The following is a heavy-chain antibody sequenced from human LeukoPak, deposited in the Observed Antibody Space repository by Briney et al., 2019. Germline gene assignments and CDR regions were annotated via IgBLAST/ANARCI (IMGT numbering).Heavy chain of an antibody. Sequence: ASVKVSCKASGYTFTGYYMHWVRQAPGQGLEWMGGIIPIFGTANYAQKFQGRVTITADKSTSTAYMELSSLRSEDTAVYYCARGGSGSYSYMDVWGKGTTVTVSS. CDR3: ARGGSGSYSYMDV. CDR1: GYTFTGYY. J-gene: IGHJ6*03. CDR2: IIPIFGTA. D-gene: IGHD3-10*01. V-gene: IGHV1-69*06.